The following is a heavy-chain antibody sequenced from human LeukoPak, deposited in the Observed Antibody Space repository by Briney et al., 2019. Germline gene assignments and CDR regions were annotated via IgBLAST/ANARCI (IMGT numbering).Heavy chain of an antibody. Sequence: SETLSLTCSVSGGSISSYYWSWIRQPPGKGLEWIGYIYYSGSTYYNPSLKSRVTISVDTSKNQFSLKLSSVTAADTAVYYCATLAVAGTWSDYWGQGTLVTVSS. D-gene: IGHD6-19*01. CDR2: IYYSGST. CDR3: ATLAVAGTWSDY. CDR1: GGSISSYY. J-gene: IGHJ4*02. V-gene: IGHV4-59*06.